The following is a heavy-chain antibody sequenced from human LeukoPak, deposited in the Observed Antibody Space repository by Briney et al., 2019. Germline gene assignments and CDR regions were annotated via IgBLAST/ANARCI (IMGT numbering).Heavy chain of an antibody. CDR3: ARDSSSSWYPDY. Sequence: GGSLRLSCAASGFTFSSYAMHWVRQAPGKGLEWVAVISYDGSNKYYADSVKGRFTISRDNSKNTLYLQMNSLRAEGTAVYYCARDSSSSWYPDYWGQGTLVTVSS. CDR1: GFTFSSYA. CDR2: ISYDGSNK. J-gene: IGHJ4*02. V-gene: IGHV3-30*04. D-gene: IGHD6-13*01.